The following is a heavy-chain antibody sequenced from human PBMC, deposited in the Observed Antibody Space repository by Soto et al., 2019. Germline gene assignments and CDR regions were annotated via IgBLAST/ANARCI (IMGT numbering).Heavy chain of an antibody. CDR3: TRDASRDSSARGWFDP. CDR2: ISSNSAYI. CDR1: GFTFRSFT. D-gene: IGHD6-13*01. J-gene: IGHJ5*02. V-gene: IGHV3-21*01. Sequence: GSLRRACAASGFTFRSFTMNWVRKARGKGLEWVSTISSNSAYIYYTDALRGRFTISRDNAKNSLHLQMNSLRAEDTAVYYCTRDASRDSSARGWFDPWGPGTLVTVSS.